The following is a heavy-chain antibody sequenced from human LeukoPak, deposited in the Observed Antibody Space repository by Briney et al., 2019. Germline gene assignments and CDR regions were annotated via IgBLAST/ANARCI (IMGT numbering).Heavy chain of an antibody. J-gene: IGHJ4*02. CDR2: IIPIFGIA. CDR3: ARGVGSGWAYFDY. V-gene: IGHV1-69*04. CDR1: GGTFSSYA. D-gene: IGHD6-19*01. Sequence: SVKVSCKASGGTFSSYAISWVRQASGQGLEWMGRIIPIFGIANYAPKFQGRVTITADKSTSTAYMELSSLRSEDTAVYYCARGVGSGWAYFDYWGQGTLVTVSS.